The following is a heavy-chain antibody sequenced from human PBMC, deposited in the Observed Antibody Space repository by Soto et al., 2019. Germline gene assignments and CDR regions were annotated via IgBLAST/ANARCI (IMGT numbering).Heavy chain of an antibody. CDR1: GFTFSTYP. D-gene: IGHD2-21*02. CDR2: IRPSSESM. V-gene: IGHV3-48*02. CDR3: ARDSDFAFDY. J-gene: IGHJ4*02. Sequence: EVQLVESGGGLVQPGGSLRLSCAASGFTFSTYPMNWVRQAPGKGLEWVSNIRPSSESMSYADSVKGRFTVSRDNDKNSLSLQMNSLRDDDTAVYYCARDSDFAFDYWGQGTLVTVSS.